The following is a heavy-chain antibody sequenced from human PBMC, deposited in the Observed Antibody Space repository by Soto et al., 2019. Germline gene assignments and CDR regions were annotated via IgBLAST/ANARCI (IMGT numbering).Heavy chain of an antibody. V-gene: IGHV3-21*01. CDR1: GFTFSTYT. CDR3: AREDGVVGSSSAFDH. CDR2: INGRSNYV. Sequence: VGSLRLSCVFSGFTFSTYTMNWVRQAPGKGLEWVSSINGRSNYVYYADSVRGRFTISRDNAKNSLYLQMNRLRAEDTAIYYCAREDGVVGSSSAFDHWGLGTLVTVSS. D-gene: IGHD1-26*01. J-gene: IGHJ4*02.